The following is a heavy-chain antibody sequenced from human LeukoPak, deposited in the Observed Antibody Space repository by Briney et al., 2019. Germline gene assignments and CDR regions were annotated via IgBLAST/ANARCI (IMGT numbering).Heavy chain of an antibody. V-gene: IGHV3-49*04. Sequence: GGSLRLSCTTSGFTFRYYGVNWVRQAPGKGLEWVGLIRGGAFSGATEYAASVKGRFTVSRDDSKSIAYLQMNSLQTEDTAVYYCSRGGRLPDYWGQGTLVTVSS. CDR2: IRGGAFSGAT. CDR1: GFTFRYYG. CDR3: SRGGRLPDY. D-gene: IGHD1-1*01. J-gene: IGHJ4*02.